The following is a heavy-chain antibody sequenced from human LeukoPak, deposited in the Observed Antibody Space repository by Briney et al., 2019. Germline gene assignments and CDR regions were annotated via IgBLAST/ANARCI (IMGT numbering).Heavy chain of an antibody. D-gene: IGHD2-21*01. V-gene: IGHV4-34*01. J-gene: IGHJ6*03. CDR3: ARASNSQTYYYYMDV. CDR2: INHRGST. CDR1: GGPFSGYY. Sequence: PSETLSLTCAVYGGPFSGYYWSWIRQPPGKGLEWIGEINHRGSTNYNPSLKSRVTISVDKSKNQFSLKLSSVTAADTAVYYYARASNSQTYYYYMDVWGKGTTVTVSS.